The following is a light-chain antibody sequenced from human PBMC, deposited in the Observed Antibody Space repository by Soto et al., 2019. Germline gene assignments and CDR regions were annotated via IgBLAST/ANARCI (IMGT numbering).Light chain of an antibody. CDR3: CAYAGSSTFVA. Sequence: QSALTQPASVSGSPGQSISLACTGTRSDIGSYNLVSWYQQHPGKARKLLIYEVTKRPSGVSNLFSASKSGNTASLTISGRQAEDEAGYYSCAYAGSSTFVAFGGGTKVTVL. V-gene: IGLV2-23*02. J-gene: IGLJ3*02. CDR2: EVT. CDR1: RSDIGSYNL.